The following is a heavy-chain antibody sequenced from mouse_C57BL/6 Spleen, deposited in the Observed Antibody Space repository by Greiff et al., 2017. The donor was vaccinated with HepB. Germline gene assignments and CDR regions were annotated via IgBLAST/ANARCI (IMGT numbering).Heavy chain of an antibody. D-gene: IGHD1-1*01. CDR2: ISDGGSYT. J-gene: IGHJ1*03. CDR3: AREGFYYGSLHWYFDV. CDR1: GFTFSSYA. Sequence: EVQRVESGGGLVKPGGSLKLSCAASGFTFSSYAMSWVRQTPEKRLEWVATISDGGSYTYYPDNVKGRFTISRDNAKNNLYLQMSHLKTEDTAMYYCAREGFYYGSLHWYFDVWGTGTTVTVSS. V-gene: IGHV5-4*01.